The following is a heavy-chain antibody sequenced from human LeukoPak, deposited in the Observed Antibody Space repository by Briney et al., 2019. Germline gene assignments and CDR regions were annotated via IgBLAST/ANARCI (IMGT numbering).Heavy chain of an antibody. CDR1: GFTFSSYA. D-gene: IGHD5-24*01. V-gene: IGHV3-30*04. J-gene: IGHJ5*02. CDR3: ARTGDGYNPWFDP. CDR2: ISYDGSNK. Sequence: PGRSLRLSCAASGFTFSSYAMHWVRQAPGKGLEWVAVISYDGSNKYYADSVKGRFTISRDNSKNTLYLQMNSLRAEDTAAYYCARTGDGYNPWFDPWGQGTLVTVSS.